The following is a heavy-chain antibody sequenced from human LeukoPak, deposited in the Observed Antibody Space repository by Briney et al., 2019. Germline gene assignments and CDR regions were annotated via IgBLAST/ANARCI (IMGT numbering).Heavy chain of an antibody. CDR1: GGTFSSYA. CDR3: ATVDMATIWFNY. V-gene: IGHV1-69*05. D-gene: IGHD5-24*01. CDR2: IIPIFGTA. J-gene: IGHJ4*02. Sequence: ASVKVSCXASGGTFSSYAISWVRQAPGQGLEWMGRIIPIFGTANYAQKFQGRVTITTDESTSTAYMELSSLRSEDTAVYYCATVDMATIWFNYWGQGTLVTVSS.